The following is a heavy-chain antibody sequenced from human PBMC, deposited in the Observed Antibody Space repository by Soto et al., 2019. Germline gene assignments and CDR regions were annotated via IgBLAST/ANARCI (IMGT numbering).Heavy chain of an antibody. Sequence: XSGKVSWKASGYSFTIYSISWVPQAPGQGLEWMGWISAYNGNTNYAQKLQCRVTMTTDTSTSTAYMELRSLRSDDSAVYYCARWAPADVWGQGTTVTV. J-gene: IGHJ6*02. V-gene: IGHV1-18*04. CDR3: ARWAPADV. CDR2: ISAYNGNT. CDR1: GYSFTIYS.